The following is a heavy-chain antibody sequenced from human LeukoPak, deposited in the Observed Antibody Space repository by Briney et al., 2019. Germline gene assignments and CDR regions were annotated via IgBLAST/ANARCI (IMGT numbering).Heavy chain of an antibody. D-gene: IGHD3-3*01. CDR1: GYTLTSYG. Sequence: GASVKVSCKASGYTLTSYGISWVRQAPGQGLEWMGWISAYNGNTNYAQKLQGRVTMTTDTSTSTAYMELRSLRSDDTAVYYCAREMRDYDFWSGYLDYWGQGTLVTVSS. V-gene: IGHV1-18*01. J-gene: IGHJ4*02. CDR3: AREMRDYDFWSGYLDY. CDR2: ISAYNGNT.